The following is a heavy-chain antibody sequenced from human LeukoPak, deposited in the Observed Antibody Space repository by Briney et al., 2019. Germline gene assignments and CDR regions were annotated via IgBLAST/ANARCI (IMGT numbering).Heavy chain of an antibody. CDR2: IIPIFGTA. J-gene: IGHJ4*02. CDR3: ASRLYCSNTRCRNFPFAY. CDR1: GGTFSSYA. Sequence: GASVKVSCKASGGTFSSYAINWVRQAPGQGLEWMGGIIPIFGTANYAQKFQDRVTITADESTSTAYMGLSSLRSEDTAIYYCASRLYCSNTRCRNFPFAYWGQGTLVTVSS. D-gene: IGHD2-2*01. V-gene: IGHV1-69*13.